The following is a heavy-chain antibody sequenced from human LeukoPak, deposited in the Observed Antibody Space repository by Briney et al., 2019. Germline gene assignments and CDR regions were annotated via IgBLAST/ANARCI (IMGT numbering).Heavy chain of an antibody. V-gene: IGHV3-48*02. CDR3: VRGGTSRGDY. Sequence: PGASLRLSCAASGFTFSTYGMNWVRQAPGKGLEWVSYISSSSSTTSYADSVKGRFTISRDNAKNSLYLQMNSLRDEDTAMYYCVRGGTSRGDYWGQGTLVTVSS. CDR1: GFTFSTYG. D-gene: IGHD1-7*01. CDR2: ISSSSSTT. J-gene: IGHJ4*02.